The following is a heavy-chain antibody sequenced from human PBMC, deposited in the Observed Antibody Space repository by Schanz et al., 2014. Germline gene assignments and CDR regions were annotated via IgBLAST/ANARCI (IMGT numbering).Heavy chain of an antibody. CDR1: GYTFTSYY. Sequence: QVQLVQSGAEVKKPGASVKVSCKASGYTFTSYYMHWVRQAPGQGLEWMGLINPSGGSTSYAQKFQGRVTMTRDTSTSTVYMELSSLRSEDTAVYYCVRDAGWAFGDYHGMDVWGQGTSXTVSS. V-gene: IGHV1-46*01. D-gene: IGHD3-10*01. CDR2: INPSGGST. CDR3: VRDAGWAFGDYHGMDV. J-gene: IGHJ6*02.